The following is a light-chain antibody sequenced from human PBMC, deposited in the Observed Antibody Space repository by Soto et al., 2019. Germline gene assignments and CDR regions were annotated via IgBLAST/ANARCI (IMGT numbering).Light chain of an antibody. CDR1: QGIAGR. V-gene: IGKV1-12*01. Sequence: DIQMTQSPSSVSASVGDRVVISCRASQGIAGRLAWYQQTPGQAPNLLIYDAFSLQTGVPSRFSGAGSGTDFTLTISYLQPEDFGTYYCQQGNTLSIAFGQGTRLDIK. CDR2: DAF. J-gene: IGKJ5*01. CDR3: QQGNTLSIA.